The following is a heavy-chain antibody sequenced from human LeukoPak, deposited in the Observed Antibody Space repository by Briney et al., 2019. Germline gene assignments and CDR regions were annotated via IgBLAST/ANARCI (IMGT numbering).Heavy chain of an antibody. CDR3: ARPSGYYDSSVAFDI. J-gene: IGHJ3*02. D-gene: IGHD3-22*01. Sequence: GGSLRLSFAAPGFTFSSYGMHWVRHAPRLCLVWFSRLNSDGSSTSYADSVKGRFTISRDNAKNTLYLQMNSLRAEDTAVYYCARPSGYYDSSVAFDIWGQGTMVTVSS. V-gene: IGHV3-74*01. CDR1: GFTFSSYG. CDR2: LNSDGSST.